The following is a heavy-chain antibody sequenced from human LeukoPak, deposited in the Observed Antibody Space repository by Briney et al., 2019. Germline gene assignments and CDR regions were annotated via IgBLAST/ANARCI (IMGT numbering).Heavy chain of an antibody. CDR2: ISGSGGST. V-gene: IGHV3-23*01. CDR3: ARVQWGANGY. Sequence: GGFLRLSCAASGFTFSSYGMSWVRQAPGKGLEWVSAISGSGGSTYYADSVKGRFTISRDNAKNSLYLQMNSLRAEDTAVYYCARVQWGANGYWGQGTLVTVSS. J-gene: IGHJ4*02. D-gene: IGHD1-26*01. CDR1: GFTFSSYG.